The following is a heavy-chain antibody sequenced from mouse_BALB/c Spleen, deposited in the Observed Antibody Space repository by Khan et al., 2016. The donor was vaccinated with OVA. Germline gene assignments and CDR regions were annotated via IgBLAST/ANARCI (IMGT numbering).Heavy chain of an antibody. CDR2: IDPPNDDS. J-gene: IGHJ3*01. CDR3: ATLYGNPFAF. Sequence: EVQLQQSGAELVKPGASVKLSCSASGFNIKDTYIHWMKQRPEQGLEWIGKIDPPNDDSKYGPKFQAKATLTAETSSNTAYLQLSSLTSEDTAVYYCATLYGNPFAFCGQGTLVSVSA. V-gene: IGHV14-3*02. D-gene: IGHD2-1*01. CDR1: GFNIKDTY.